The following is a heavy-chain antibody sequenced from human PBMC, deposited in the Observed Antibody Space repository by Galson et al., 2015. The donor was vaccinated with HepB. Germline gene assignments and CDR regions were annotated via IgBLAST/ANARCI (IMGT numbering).Heavy chain of an antibody. Sequence: SLRLSCVASGFTFSRYWMTWVRQAPGKGLEWVANIKRDGSVKYYVDSVKGRFTFSRDDAKNSLYLQMNSLRAEDTAVYYCARGRWYSGSYSFDYWGQGTLVTVSS. CDR1: GFTFSRYW. D-gene: IGHD1-26*01. CDR3: ARGRWYSGSYSFDY. V-gene: IGHV3-7*01. J-gene: IGHJ4*02. CDR2: IKRDGSVK.